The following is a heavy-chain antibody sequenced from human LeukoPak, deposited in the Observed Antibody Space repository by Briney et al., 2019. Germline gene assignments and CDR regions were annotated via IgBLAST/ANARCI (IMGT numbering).Heavy chain of an antibody. V-gene: IGHV1-18*01. Sequence: ASVKVSCKASGYTFTSYGISWVRQAPGQGLEWMGWISAYNGSTNYAHKLQGRVTMTKDTSTSTAYMELRSLRTDDTAVYYCASLTSGPGYASNYYYMDVWGKGTTVTVSS. CDR3: ASLTSGPGYASNYYYMDV. CDR1: GYTFTSYG. J-gene: IGHJ6*03. D-gene: IGHD3-9*01. CDR2: ISAYNGST.